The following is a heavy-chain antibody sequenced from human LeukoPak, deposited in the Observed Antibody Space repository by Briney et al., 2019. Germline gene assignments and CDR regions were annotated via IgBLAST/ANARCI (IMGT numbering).Heavy chain of an antibody. V-gene: IGHV4-39*07. Sequence: SETLSLTCTVSGGSISSSFYYWGWIRQPPGKGLEWIGSIYHSGSTYYNPSLKSRVTISVDTSKNQFSLKLSSVTAADTAVYYCAREAHYYDRSGNPRFAFDIWGQGTMVTVSS. CDR1: GGSISSSFYY. CDR3: AREAHYYDRSGNPRFAFDI. D-gene: IGHD3-22*01. CDR2: IYHSGST. J-gene: IGHJ3*02.